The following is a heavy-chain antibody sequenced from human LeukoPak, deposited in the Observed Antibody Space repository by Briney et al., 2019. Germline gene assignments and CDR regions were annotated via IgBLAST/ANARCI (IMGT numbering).Heavy chain of an antibody. J-gene: IGHJ6*03. CDR2: ISGSTSAT. Sequence: GGSLRLSCAASGFTVSSYDMSWVRQAPGRGLDWFSFISGSTSATYIADSVKGRFTISRDSARNSLHLEMNSLRDEDTAVYYCVRGHMDVWGKGTTVIVSS. V-gene: IGHV3-48*02. CDR1: GFTVSSYD. CDR3: VRGHMDV.